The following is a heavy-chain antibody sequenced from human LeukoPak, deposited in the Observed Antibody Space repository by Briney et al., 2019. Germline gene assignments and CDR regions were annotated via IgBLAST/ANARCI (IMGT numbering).Heavy chain of an antibody. D-gene: IGHD3-22*01. CDR1: GASFSSYA. CDR2: IIPIFGTA. V-gene: IGHV1-69*05. J-gene: IGHJ4*02. CDR3: AREGSSGYYYD. Sequence: SVKVSCKAAGASFSSYAISWVRQAPGQGLEWMGGIIPIFGTANYAQKFQGRVTITTDESTSTAYMELSSLRSEDTAVYYCAREGSSGYYYDWGQGTLVTVSS.